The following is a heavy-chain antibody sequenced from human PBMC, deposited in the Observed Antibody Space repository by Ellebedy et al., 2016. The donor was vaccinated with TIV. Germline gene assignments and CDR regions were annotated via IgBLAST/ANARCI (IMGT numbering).Heavy chain of an antibody. V-gene: IGHV4-61*02. J-gene: IGHJ5*02. CDR1: GGSISSGSYY. CDR2: ISSGGT. Sequence: LRLXXTVFGGSISSGSYYWSWVRQPAGKGLEWIGRISSGGTSYNPSLRSRVTMSVDTSKNQFSLRLTSVMAADAAVYYCARGHNWFDLWGQGTLVIVSS. CDR3: ARGHNWFDL.